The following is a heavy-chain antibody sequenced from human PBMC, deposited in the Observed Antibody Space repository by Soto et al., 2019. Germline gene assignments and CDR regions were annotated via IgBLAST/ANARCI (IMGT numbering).Heavy chain of an antibody. CDR1: GGSISSSSYY. CDR3: ARRTHYYGSRVGGWFDP. CDR2: IYYTGST. Sequence: PSETLSLTCTVSGGSISSSSYYWGWIRQPPGKGPEWIGSIYYTGSTYYNPSPKSRVTISVDTSKNQFSLKLRSVTAADTAVYYCARRTHYYGSRVGGWFDPWGQGTLVTVSS. D-gene: IGHD3-10*01. J-gene: IGHJ5*02. V-gene: IGHV4-39*01.